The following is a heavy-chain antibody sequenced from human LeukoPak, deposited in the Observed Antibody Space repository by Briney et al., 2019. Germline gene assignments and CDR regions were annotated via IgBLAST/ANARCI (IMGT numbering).Heavy chain of an antibody. CDR2: VYTSGST. J-gene: IGHJ3*02. CDR1: GASISSGSYY. Sequence: PSQTLSLTCTVSGASISSGSYYWSWIRQPAGKGLEWIGRVYTSGSTNYNPSLKSRVKISLDTPKNQFSLKLISVTAADTAVYYCARAPEYYYGSGSPTRAFDIWGQGTMVTVSS. V-gene: IGHV4-61*02. CDR3: ARAPEYYYGSGSPTRAFDI. D-gene: IGHD3-10*01.